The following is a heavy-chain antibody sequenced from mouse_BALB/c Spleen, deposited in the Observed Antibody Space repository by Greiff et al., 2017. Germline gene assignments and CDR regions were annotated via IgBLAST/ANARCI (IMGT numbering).Heavy chain of an antibody. D-gene: IGHD2-3*01. CDR1: GFTFSDYG. J-gene: IGHJ2*01. V-gene: IGHV5-15*02. Sequence: EVQRVESGGGLVQPGWSRKLSCAASGFTFSDYGMAWVRQAPGKGPEWVAFISNLAYSIYYADTVTGRFTISRENAKNTLYLEMSSLRSEDTAMYYCAREEGDGYYDYWGQGTTLTVSS. CDR3: AREEGDGYYDY. CDR2: ISNLAYSI.